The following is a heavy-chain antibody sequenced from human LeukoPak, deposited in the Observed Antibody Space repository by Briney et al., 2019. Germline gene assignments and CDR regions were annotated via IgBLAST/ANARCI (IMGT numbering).Heavy chain of an antibody. D-gene: IGHD6-19*01. Sequence: QAGGSLRLSCAASGFTFTSYAIHWVRQAPGKGLEWVAVISYDGSSKYYADSVKGRFTISRDNSKNTLYLQMNSLRAEDTAVYYCARDLGSGWNFDYWGQGTLVTVSS. J-gene: IGHJ4*02. V-gene: IGHV3-30-3*01. CDR2: ISYDGSSK. CDR3: ARDLGSGWNFDY. CDR1: GFTFTSYA.